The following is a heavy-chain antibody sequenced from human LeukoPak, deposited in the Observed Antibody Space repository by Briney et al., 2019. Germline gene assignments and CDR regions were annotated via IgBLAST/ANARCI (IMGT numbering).Heavy chain of an antibody. CDR3: ARDRSSSYDFWSGYREPPVQGWFDP. D-gene: IGHD3-3*01. J-gene: IGHJ5*02. Sequence: SETLSLTCTVSGGSISSGYYWGWIRQPPGKGLEWIGYIYYSGSTNYNPSLKSRVTISVDTSKNQFSLKLSSVTAADTAVYYCARDRSSSYDFWSGYREPPVQGWFDPWGQGTLVTVSS. CDR2: IYYSGST. V-gene: IGHV4-61*01. CDR1: GGSISSGYY.